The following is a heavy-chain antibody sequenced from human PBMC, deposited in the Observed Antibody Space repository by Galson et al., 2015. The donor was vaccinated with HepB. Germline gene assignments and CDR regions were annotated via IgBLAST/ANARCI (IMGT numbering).Heavy chain of an antibody. Sequence: SLRLSCAASGFTFSNAWMSWVRQAPGKGLEWVGRIKSKTDGGTTDYAAPVKGRFTISRDDSKNTLYLQMNSLKTEDTAVYYCTTGAAAGTWYSSGWYPAVPEDYYYYGMDVWGQGTTVTVSS. V-gene: IGHV3-15*01. CDR1: GFTFSNAW. CDR3: TTGAAAGTWYSSGWYPAVPEDYYYYGMDV. J-gene: IGHJ6*02. CDR2: IKSKTDGGTT. D-gene: IGHD6-19*01.